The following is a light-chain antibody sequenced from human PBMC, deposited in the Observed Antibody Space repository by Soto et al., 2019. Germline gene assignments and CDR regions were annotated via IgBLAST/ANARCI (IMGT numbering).Light chain of an antibody. V-gene: IGKV3-20*01. J-gene: IGKJ3*01. CDR2: GAS. CDR3: QHYGSSAPEFT. Sequence: EIVLTQSPGTLSLSPGERATLSCRASQSISSSYLAWYQQRPGQAPRLLIFGASYRATGIPDRFSGSGSGTDFTLTISRLEPEDFAVYYCQHYGSSAPEFTFGPGTKVDSK. CDR1: QSISSSY.